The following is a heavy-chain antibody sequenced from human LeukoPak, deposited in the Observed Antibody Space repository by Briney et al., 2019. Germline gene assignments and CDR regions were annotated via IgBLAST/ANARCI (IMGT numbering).Heavy chain of an antibody. V-gene: IGHV1-2*02. CDR2: INPNSGGT. J-gene: IGHJ4*02. Sequence: ASVKVSCKASGYTFTGYYMHWVRRAPGQGLEWMGWINPNSGGTNYAQKFQGRVTMTRDTSISTAYMELSRLRSDDTAVYYCARDRGPSGWDLDYWGRGTLVTVSS. CDR3: ARDRGPSGWDLDY. D-gene: IGHD6-19*01. CDR1: GYTFTGYY.